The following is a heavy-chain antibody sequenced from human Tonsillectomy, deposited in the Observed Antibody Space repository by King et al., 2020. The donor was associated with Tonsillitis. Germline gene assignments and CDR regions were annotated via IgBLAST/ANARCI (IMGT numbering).Heavy chain of an antibody. CDR1: GYTFTSYA. V-gene: IGHV1-3*01. Sequence: QLVQSGAEVKKPGASVKVSCKASGYTFTSYAMHWVRQAPGQRLEWMGWINAGNGNTKYSQKFQGRVTITRDTSASTAYMELSSLRSEDTAVYYCAGIDFWSGYADDYWGQGTLVTVSS. CDR2: INAGNGNT. D-gene: IGHD3-3*01. CDR3: AGIDFWSGYADDY. J-gene: IGHJ4*02.